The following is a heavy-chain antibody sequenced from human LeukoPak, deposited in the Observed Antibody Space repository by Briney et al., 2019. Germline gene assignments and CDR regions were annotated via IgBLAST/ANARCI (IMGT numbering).Heavy chain of an antibody. CDR2: FDPEDGET. J-gene: IGHJ4*02. CDR3: ATGGYYDSSGYYMVPLDY. Sequence: GASVKVSCKVSGYTLTELSMHWVRRAPGKGLEWMGGFDPEDGETIYAQKFQGRVTMTEDTSTDTAYMELSSLRSEDTAVYYCATGGYYDSSGYYMVPLDYWGQGTLVTVSS. D-gene: IGHD3-22*01. CDR1: GYTLTELS. V-gene: IGHV1-24*01.